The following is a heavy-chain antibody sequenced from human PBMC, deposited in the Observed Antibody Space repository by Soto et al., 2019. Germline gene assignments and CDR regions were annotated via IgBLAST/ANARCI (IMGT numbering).Heavy chain of an antibody. CDR2: IYYTGNT. D-gene: IGHD3-22*01. CDR1: GGSITSGDYF. V-gene: IGHV4-30-4*01. J-gene: IGHJ5*02. CDR3: ARVESVTSVYYFGRGYKWFDP. Sequence: QVQLQESGPGLVKPSQTLSLTCTVSGGSITSGDYFWTWIRQPPGKGLEWIGHIYYTGNTYYNPSLGIRITMSVDTSMNLFSLKLRSVTAADTAVYYCARVESVTSVYYFGRGYKWFDPWGRGTLVTVSS.